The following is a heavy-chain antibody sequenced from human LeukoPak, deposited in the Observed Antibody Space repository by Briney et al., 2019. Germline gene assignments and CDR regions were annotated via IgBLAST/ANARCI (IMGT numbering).Heavy chain of an antibody. Sequence: PSETLSLTCTVSGGSISSGNYYWSWIRQPAGKELEWIGRIYTGGSTNYNPSLKSRVAISVDTSKNQFSLKLSSVTAADTAVYYCASSGYDGSGYWGQGTLVTVSS. CDR2: IYTGGST. CDR1: GGSISSGNYY. V-gene: IGHV4-61*02. D-gene: IGHD3-10*01. CDR3: ASSGYDGSGY. J-gene: IGHJ4*02.